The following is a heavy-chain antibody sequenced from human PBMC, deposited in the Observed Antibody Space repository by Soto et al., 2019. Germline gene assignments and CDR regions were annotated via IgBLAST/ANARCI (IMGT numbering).Heavy chain of an antibody. CDR2: MNPKSGQT. CDR1: GYTFSNYD. Sequence: GASVKVSCKASGYTFSNYDINWVRQASGQGLELMGWMNPKSGQTGYAPRFQGRVTMTRDTSRSTVYMELRSLRSDDTAIYYCARSSGGNFGIIIEGSNWFDPWGQGTLVTVSS. J-gene: IGHJ5*02. CDR3: ARSSGGNFGIIIEGSNWFDP. V-gene: IGHV1-8*01. D-gene: IGHD3-3*01.